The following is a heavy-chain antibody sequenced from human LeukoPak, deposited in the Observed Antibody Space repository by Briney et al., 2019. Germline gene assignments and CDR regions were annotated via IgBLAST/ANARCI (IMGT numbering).Heavy chain of an antibody. Sequence: SETLSLTCAVSGGSISSGGYSWSWIRQPPGKGLEWIGYIYRSGSTYYNPSLKSRVTISVDRSKNQFSLKLSSVTAADTAVYCCARDADYAGAFDIWGQGTMVTVSS. CDR2: IYRSGST. D-gene: IGHD4-17*01. J-gene: IGHJ3*02. V-gene: IGHV4-30-2*01. CDR1: GGSISSGGYS. CDR3: ARDADYAGAFDI.